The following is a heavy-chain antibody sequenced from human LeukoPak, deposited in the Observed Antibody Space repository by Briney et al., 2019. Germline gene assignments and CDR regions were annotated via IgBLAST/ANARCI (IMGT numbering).Heavy chain of an antibody. V-gene: IGHV4-4*07. CDR3: ARGPRIAGTGDFDY. Sequence: SETLSLTCTVSGGSISGHYWSWIRQPAGKGLEWIGRIYSTENTNYNPSLKSRVTMSIDTSKNQFSLRLSSVTAADTAVYYCARGPRIAGTGDFDYWGQGTLVAVSS. CDR2: IYSTENT. CDR1: GGSISGHY. J-gene: IGHJ4*02. D-gene: IGHD6-13*01.